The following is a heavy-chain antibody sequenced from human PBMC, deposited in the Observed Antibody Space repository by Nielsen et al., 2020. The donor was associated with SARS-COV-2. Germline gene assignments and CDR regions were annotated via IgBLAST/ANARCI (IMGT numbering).Heavy chain of an antibody. CDR1: GFTVSSNY. Sequence: GESLKISCAASGFTVSSNYMSWVRQAPGKGLEWVAVISYDGSNKYYADSVKGRFTISRDNSKNTLYLQMNSLRAEDTAVYYCARHKEYYFDYWGQGTLVTVSS. J-gene: IGHJ4*02. CDR3: ARHKEYYFDY. V-gene: IGHV3-30*03. D-gene: IGHD3-10*01. CDR2: ISYDGSNK.